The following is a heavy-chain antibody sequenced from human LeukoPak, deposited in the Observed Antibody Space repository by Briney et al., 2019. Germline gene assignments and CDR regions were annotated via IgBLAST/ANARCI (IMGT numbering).Heavy chain of an antibody. CDR3: AGDYYDSSGYLGY. J-gene: IGHJ4*02. V-gene: IGHV4-59*01. Sequence: SETLSLTCTVSGGSISSYYWNWIRQPPGKGLEWIGYIYYSGSTNYNPSLKSRVTISVDTSKNQFSLKLSSVTAADTAVYYCAGDYYDSSGYLGYWGQGTLVTVSS. D-gene: IGHD3-22*01. CDR2: IYYSGST. CDR1: GGSISSYY.